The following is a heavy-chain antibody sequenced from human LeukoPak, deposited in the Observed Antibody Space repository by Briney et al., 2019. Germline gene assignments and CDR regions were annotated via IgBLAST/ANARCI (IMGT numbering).Heavy chain of an antibody. Sequence: GASVKVSCKASGYTFTSYDIDWVRQATGQGLEWMGWMNPNSGNTGYGQKFQGRVTITRNTSISTAYMELSSLRSEDTAVYYCARRVTYYDILTGYLYYFDYWGQGTLVTVSS. CDR1: GYTFTSYD. J-gene: IGHJ4*02. V-gene: IGHV1-8*03. CDR3: ARRVTYYDILTGYLYYFDY. D-gene: IGHD3-9*01. CDR2: MNPNSGNT.